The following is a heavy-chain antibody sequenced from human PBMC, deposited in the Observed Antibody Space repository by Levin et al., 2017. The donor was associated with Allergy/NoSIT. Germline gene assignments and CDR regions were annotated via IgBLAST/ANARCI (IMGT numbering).Heavy chain of an antibody. J-gene: IGHJ6*02. CDR2: ISHSGIT. V-gene: IGHV4-4*02. CDR1: GGSISSNW. Sequence: TSETLSLTCAVSGGSISSNWWTWVRQPPGKGLEWIGEISHSGITYYNPSLKSRVTISVDRSKDQFSLEVNSVTAADTAVYYCATSPYSYAVGVWGQGTTVAVSS. CDR3: ATSPYSYAVGV.